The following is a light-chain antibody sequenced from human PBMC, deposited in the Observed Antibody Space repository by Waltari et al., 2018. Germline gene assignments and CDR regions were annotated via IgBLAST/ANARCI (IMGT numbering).Light chain of an antibody. CDR1: QSANIY. Sequence: DIQLTQSPSSLSAFVGDRVTITCRASQSANIYLNWYQQKPGNAPKLLIYAASNLQSGVPSRFSGSGSGTDFTLTITSLQPEDFATYFCQQSYSHPQTFGQGTKVEI. CDR2: AAS. V-gene: IGKV1-39*01. J-gene: IGKJ2*01. CDR3: QQSYSHPQT.